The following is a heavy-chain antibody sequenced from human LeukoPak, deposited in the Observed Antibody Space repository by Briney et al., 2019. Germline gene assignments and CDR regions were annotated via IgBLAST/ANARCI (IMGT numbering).Heavy chain of an antibody. V-gene: IGHV4-59*01. J-gene: IGHJ3*02. D-gene: IGHD1-26*01. CDR1: GGSISTYY. CDR2: IYYSGTT. CDR3: AKDSGGGAFDI. Sequence: SETLSLTCTVSGGSISTYYWIWIRQPPGKGVEWSGYIYYSGTTNYNPSLTSRVTISVAASKNQFSLRLSSVPAADTAVYYCAKDSGGGAFDIWGQGTMVTVSS.